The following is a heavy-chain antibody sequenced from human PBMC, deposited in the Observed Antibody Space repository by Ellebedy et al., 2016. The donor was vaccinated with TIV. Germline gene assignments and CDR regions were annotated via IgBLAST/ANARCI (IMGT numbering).Heavy chain of an antibody. J-gene: IGHJ4*02. CDR3: ARVGRSPHNWSFDY. CDR2: IREDGGDK. CDR1: GFSFRDYW. Sequence: PGGSLRLSCATSGFSFRDYWLAWVRQAPGKGLAWVANIREDGGDKYYLDSVKGRFTISRDDAETTTFLQMNSLRAEDTALYFCARVGRSPHNWSFDYWGQGTLVTVSS. D-gene: IGHD5-24*01. V-gene: IGHV3-7*01.